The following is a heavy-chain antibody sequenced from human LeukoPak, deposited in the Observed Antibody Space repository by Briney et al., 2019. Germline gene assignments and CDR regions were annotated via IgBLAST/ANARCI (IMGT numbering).Heavy chain of an antibody. J-gene: IGHJ4*02. V-gene: IGHV1-18*01. CDR3: ARDAGTYYYDSSGYLYDY. CDR1: GYTFTSYG. CDR2: ISAYNGNT. D-gene: IGHD3-22*01. Sequence: GASVKVSCKAPGYTFTSYGISWVRQAPGQGLEWMGWISAYNGNTNYAQKLQGRVTMTTDTSTSTAYMELRSLRSDDTAVYYCARDAGTYYYDSSGYLYDYWGQGTLVTVSS.